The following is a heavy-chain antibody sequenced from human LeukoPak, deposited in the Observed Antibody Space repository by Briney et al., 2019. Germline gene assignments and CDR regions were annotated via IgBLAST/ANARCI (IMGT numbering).Heavy chain of an antibody. CDR3: ARAHYYDSSGYNNWSDS. J-gene: IGHJ5*01. Sequence: TETLSLTCTVSGYSIISGYYWGWIRQPPGKGLEWIGSIYHSGSTYYNPSLKSRVTISVDTSKNQFPLKLSSVTAADTAVYYCARAHYYDSSGYNNWSDSWGKGTLVTVSS. D-gene: IGHD3-22*01. CDR2: IYHSGST. CDR1: GYSIISGYY. V-gene: IGHV4-38-2*02.